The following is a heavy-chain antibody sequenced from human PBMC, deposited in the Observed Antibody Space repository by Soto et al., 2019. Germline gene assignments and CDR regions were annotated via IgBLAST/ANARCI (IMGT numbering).Heavy chain of an antibody. CDR1: GYTFSSYH. J-gene: IGHJ4*02. Sequence: QIQLVQSGAEVKKPGASVKVSCKASGYTFSSYHITWVRQAPGQGLEWMGWISAYNGNTNYAQNLQGRVTMTTDPSTSPAYMELRSLRSGDTAVYYCARDLPPVDYWGQGTLVTVSS. V-gene: IGHV1-18*01. CDR3: ARDLPPVDY. CDR2: ISAYNGNT.